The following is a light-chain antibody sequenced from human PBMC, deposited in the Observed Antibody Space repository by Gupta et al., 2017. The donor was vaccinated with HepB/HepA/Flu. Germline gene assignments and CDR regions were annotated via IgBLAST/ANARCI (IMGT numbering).Light chain of an antibody. V-gene: IGKV3-20*01. CDR2: GAS. CDR1: QSVSSSY. J-gene: IGKJ4*01. Sequence: EIVLTPSPGTLSLSHGERATLSCRASQSVSSSYLAWYQQKPGQAPRLLIYGASSRATGIPDRFSGSGSGTDFTLTISRLEPEDFAVYYCQQYGSSPLLTFGGGTKVEIK. CDR3: QQYGSSPLLT.